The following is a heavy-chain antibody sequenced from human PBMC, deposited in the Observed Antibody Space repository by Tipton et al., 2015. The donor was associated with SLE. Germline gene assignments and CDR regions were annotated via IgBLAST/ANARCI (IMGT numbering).Heavy chain of an antibody. J-gene: IGHJ3*02. D-gene: IGHD3-10*01. V-gene: IGHV4-4*08. CDR3: AGDSGEIAFDI. CDR2: MYRSGTT. CDR1: GDSFSNHF. Sequence: TLSLTCTVSGDSFSNHFWSWIRQPPGKGLEWIGYMYRSGTTKYNPSLKSRVTISVDTSKNQFSLKLSSVTAADTAVYYCAGDSGEIAFDIWGQGTMVTVSS.